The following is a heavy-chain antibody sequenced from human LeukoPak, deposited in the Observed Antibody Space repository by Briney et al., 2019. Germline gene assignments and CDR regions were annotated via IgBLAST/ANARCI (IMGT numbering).Heavy chain of an antibody. Sequence: SETLSLTCAVSGASISSGAYSWSWLRQPPGKGLEWIGYIFHSGSTSYNPSLKSRVTISVDRSKNEFSLILNSVTAADTAVYYCARGHYYDRSGYPLYYWGQGTLVTVSS. CDR1: GASISSGAYS. CDR2: IFHSGST. J-gene: IGHJ4*02. CDR3: ARGHYYDRSGYPLYY. V-gene: IGHV4-30-2*01. D-gene: IGHD3-22*01.